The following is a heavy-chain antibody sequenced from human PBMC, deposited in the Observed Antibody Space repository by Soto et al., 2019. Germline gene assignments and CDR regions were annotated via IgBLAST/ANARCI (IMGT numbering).Heavy chain of an antibody. CDR1: VYTFTCYY. Sequence: XSVKVSCKASVYTFTCYYMHWVRQAPGQGLEWMGWINPNSGGTNYAQKFQGWVTMTRDTSISTAYMELSRLRSDDTAVYYCARGPAGDFWSGSNKPSGYGMDLWGQGTTVTVS. D-gene: IGHD3-3*01. CDR3: ARGPAGDFWSGSNKPSGYGMDL. CDR2: INPNSGGT. V-gene: IGHV1-2*04. J-gene: IGHJ6*02.